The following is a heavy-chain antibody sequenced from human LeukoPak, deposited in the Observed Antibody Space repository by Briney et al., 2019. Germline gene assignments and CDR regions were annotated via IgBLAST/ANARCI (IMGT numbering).Heavy chain of an antibody. CDR2: ISWNSGSI. CDR3: AKDRRRLHSSGYSGFDY. D-gene: IGHD3-22*01. V-gene: IGHV3-9*03. J-gene: IGHJ4*02. CDR1: GFTFRSYW. Sequence: HPGGSLRLSCAASGFTFRSYWMSWVRQAPGKGLEWVSGISWNSGSIGYADSVKGRFTISRDNAKNSLYLQMNSLRAEDMALYYCAKDRRRLHSSGYSGFDYWGQGTLVTVSS.